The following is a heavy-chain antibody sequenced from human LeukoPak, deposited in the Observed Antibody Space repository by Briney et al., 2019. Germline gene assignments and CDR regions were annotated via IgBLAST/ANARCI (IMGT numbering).Heavy chain of an antibody. Sequence: GGSLRLSCAASGFTFSSYSMNWVRQAPGKGLEWVSSISSSSYIYYADSVKGRFTISRDNVKNSLYLQMNSLRAEDTAVYYCARGVVPSAINWFDPWGQGTLVTVSS. CDR3: ARGVVPSAINWFDP. D-gene: IGHD2-2*02. J-gene: IGHJ5*02. CDR1: GFTFSSYS. V-gene: IGHV3-21*01. CDR2: ISSSSYI.